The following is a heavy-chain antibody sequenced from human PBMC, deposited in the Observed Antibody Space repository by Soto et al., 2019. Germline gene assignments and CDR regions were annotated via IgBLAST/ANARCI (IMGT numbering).Heavy chain of an antibody. CDR3: ARGRGRYFGPPSGWFDP. D-gene: IGHD3-9*01. J-gene: IGHJ5*02. CDR1: GGSISSYY. Sequence: PSETLSLTCTVSGGSISSYYWSWIRQPPGKGLEWIGTIYSNDNTHYNPSLQSRVTISVDTSKNQFSLKLSSVTAADTAVYYCARGRGRYFGPPSGWFDPWGQGTLVTVSS. CDR2: IYSNDNT. V-gene: IGHV4-59*12.